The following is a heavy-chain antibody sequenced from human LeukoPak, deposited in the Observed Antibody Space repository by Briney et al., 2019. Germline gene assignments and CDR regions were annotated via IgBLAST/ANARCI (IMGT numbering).Heavy chain of an antibody. D-gene: IGHD3-22*01. CDR2: IRYDGSNK. J-gene: IGHJ6*03. V-gene: IGHV3-30*02. CDR3: ARDPYSGNYGSYYYYYMDV. Sequence: PGGSLRLSCAASGFTFSSYGMHWVRQAPGKGLEWVAFIRYDGSNKYYADSVKGRFTISRDNAKNSLYLQINSLGPEDTAVYFCARDPYSGNYGSYYYYYMDVWGKGTTVTVSS. CDR1: GFTFSSYG.